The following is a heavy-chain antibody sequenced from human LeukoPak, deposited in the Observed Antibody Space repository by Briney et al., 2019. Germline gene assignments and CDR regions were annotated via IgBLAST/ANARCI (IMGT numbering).Heavy chain of an antibody. V-gene: IGHV1-18*01. D-gene: IGHD2-2*01. CDR2: ISAYNHNA. Sequence: ASVKVSCKASGYTFTSYGISWVRQAPGQGLQWMGWISAYNHNANYAKKFQGRVSMTTDTSTSTAYMELRKLRSDDTAVYYCARSYCSSTSCPGSRFDPWGQGTLVSVSS. J-gene: IGHJ5*02. CDR3: ARSYCSSTSCPGSRFDP. CDR1: GYTFTSYG.